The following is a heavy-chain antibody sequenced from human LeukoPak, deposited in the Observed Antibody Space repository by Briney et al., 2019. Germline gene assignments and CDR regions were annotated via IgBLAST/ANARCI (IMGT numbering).Heavy chain of an antibody. CDR1: GFTFSSYW. J-gene: IGHJ4*02. CDR3: ARGSGYYDSSGSD. Sequence: GGSLRLSCAASGFTFSSYWMSWVRQAPGKGLEWVANIKQDGSEKYYVDSVKGRFTISRDNAKNSLYLQMNSLRAEDTAVYYCARGSGYYDSSGSDWGQGTLVTVSS. CDR2: IKQDGSEK. D-gene: IGHD3-22*01. V-gene: IGHV3-7*01.